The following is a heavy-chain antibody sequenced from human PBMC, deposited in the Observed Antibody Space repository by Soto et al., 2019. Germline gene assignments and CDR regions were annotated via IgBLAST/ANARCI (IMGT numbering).Heavy chain of an antibody. CDR1: GDSIIGTHW. Sequence: SETLSLTCAVSGDSIIGTHWLSWVRRPPGKGLEFIGETHHSRGTNYNPSLRSRVTMSLDKSKNQLSLILYSVTAADTGVYYCARYSAASGTYYFDYWGQGTLVTVSS. CDR2: THHSRGT. J-gene: IGHJ4*01. D-gene: IGHD6-13*01. CDR3: ARYSAASGTYYFDY. V-gene: IGHV4-4*02.